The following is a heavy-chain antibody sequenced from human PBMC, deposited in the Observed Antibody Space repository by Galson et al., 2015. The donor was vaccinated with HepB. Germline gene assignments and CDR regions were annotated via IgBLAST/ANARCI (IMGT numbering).Heavy chain of an antibody. CDR3: ARDAPDGDYPSGFDI. CDR2: INPSVGST. J-gene: IGHJ3*02. D-gene: IGHD4-17*01. CDR1: GYTFTSYY. V-gene: IGHV1-46*03. Sequence: SVKVSCKASGYTFTSYYMHWVRQAPGQGLEWMGIINPSVGSTSYAQKFQGRVTMTRDTSTSTVYMELSSLRSEDTAVYYCARDAPDGDYPSGFDIWGQGTMVTVSS.